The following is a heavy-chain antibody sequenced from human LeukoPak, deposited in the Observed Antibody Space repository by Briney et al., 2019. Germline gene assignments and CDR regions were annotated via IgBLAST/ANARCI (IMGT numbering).Heavy chain of an antibody. CDR3: ASNYYDSSGYHYFDY. V-gene: IGHV3-53*01. J-gene: IGHJ4*02. Sequence: PGGSLRLSCAASGFTVSSNYMSWVRQAPGKGLEWVSVIYSGGSTYYADSVKGRFTISRDNSKNTLYLQMNSLRAEDTAVYYCASNYYDSSGYHYFDYRGQGTLVTVSS. CDR2: IYSGGST. CDR1: GFTVSSNY. D-gene: IGHD3-22*01.